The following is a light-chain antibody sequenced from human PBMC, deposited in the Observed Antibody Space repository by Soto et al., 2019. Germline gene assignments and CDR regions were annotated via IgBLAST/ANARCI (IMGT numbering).Light chain of an antibody. CDR1: SSDVGGYNY. CDR3: CSYTTSNTRQIA. Sequence: QSVLTQPSSVSVSPGQSITISCTGTSSDVGGYNYVSWYQQQPGKAPKFMVYDVTNRPSGVSNRFSGSTSGNTASLTISGLRAEDEADYYCCSYTTSNTRQIAFGTGTKVTVL. CDR2: DVT. J-gene: IGLJ1*01. V-gene: IGLV2-14*01.